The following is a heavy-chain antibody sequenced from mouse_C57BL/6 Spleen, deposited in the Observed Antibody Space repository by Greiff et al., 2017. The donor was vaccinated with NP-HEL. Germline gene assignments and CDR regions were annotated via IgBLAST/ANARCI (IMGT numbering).Heavy chain of an antibody. D-gene: IGHD4-1*01. Sequence: QVQLQQSGAELVKPGASVKISCKASGYAFSSYWMNWVKQRPGKGLEWIGQIYPGDGDTNYNGKFKGKATLTADKSSSTAYMQLSSLTSEDSAVYFCARSGSLTGSYYFDYWGQGTTLTVSS. J-gene: IGHJ2*01. CDR3: ARSGSLTGSYYFDY. CDR1: GYAFSSYW. CDR2: IYPGDGDT. V-gene: IGHV1-80*01.